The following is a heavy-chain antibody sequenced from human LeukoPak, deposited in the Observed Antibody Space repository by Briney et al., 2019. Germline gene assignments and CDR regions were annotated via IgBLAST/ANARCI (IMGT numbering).Heavy chain of an antibody. CDR3: ARGPIPHTRDIEL. CDR2: IIPIFGTA. Sequence: GSSVKLSCKASGGTFSSYAISWVRQAPGQALEWMGRIIPIFGTANYAQKFQGGVTITTDESTSTAYMELSSLRSEDTAVYYCARGPIPHTRDIELWGQGTLVTVSS. CDR1: GGTFSSYA. J-gene: IGHJ4*02. V-gene: IGHV1-69*05. D-gene: IGHD1-14*01.